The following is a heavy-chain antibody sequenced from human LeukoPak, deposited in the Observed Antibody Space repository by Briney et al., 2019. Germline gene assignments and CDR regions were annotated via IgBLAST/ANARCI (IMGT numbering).Heavy chain of an antibody. Sequence: ASVTVSCKASGYTFTYYYMHWVRQAPGHGLEWMGCINPNSGDTIFAQKFQGRVTMTRDTSISTAYLELSRLTSDDTAVYYCARDGPCSSASCQNFDYWGQGTLVTVSS. D-gene: IGHD2-2*01. CDR1: GYTFTYYY. CDR2: INPNSGDT. V-gene: IGHV1-2*02. J-gene: IGHJ4*02. CDR3: ARDGPCSSASCQNFDY.